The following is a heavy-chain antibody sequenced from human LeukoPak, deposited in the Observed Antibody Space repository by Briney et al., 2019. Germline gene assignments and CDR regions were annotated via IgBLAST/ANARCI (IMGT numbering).Heavy chain of an antibody. J-gene: IGHJ4*02. CDR2: ISGSGGTT. Sequence: GGSLRLSCAASGFIFSSFALNWVRQAPGKGLEWVSGISGSGGTTYYADSVNGRFTISRDNSKNTVHLQMNSLRVEDTAVYYCAKFGSVITIFGVVITDDPTPDYWGQGTLVTVSS. V-gene: IGHV3-23*01. D-gene: IGHD3-3*01. CDR3: AKFGSVITIFGVVITDDPTPDY. CDR1: GFIFSSFA.